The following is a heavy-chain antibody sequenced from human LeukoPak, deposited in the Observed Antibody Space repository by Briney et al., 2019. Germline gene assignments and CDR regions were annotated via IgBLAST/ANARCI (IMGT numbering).Heavy chain of an antibody. J-gene: IGHJ4*02. D-gene: IGHD7-27*01. V-gene: IGHV3-48*01. CDR3: AAWVAFDY. CDR1: GFTFSSYS. Sequence: GGSLRLSCAASGFTFSSYSMNWVRQAPGKELEWVSYISSSSSTIYYADSVKGRFTISRDNAKNSLYLQMNSLRAEDTAVYYCAAWVAFDYWGQGTLVTVSS. CDR2: ISSSSSTI.